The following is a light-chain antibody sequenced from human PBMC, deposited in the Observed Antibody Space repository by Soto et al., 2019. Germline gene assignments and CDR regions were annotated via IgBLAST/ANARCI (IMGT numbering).Light chain of an antibody. CDR1: ISDVGGYNY. Sequence: QSALTQPASVSGSPGQSITISCTGTISDVGGYNYVSWYQQHPGKAPKLMIYEVSNRPSGVSSRFSGSKSGKTASLTISGLQAEDEADYYCSSYTPSSTYVLGTGTKVTVL. CDR2: EVS. V-gene: IGLV2-14*03. CDR3: SSYTPSSTYV. J-gene: IGLJ1*01.